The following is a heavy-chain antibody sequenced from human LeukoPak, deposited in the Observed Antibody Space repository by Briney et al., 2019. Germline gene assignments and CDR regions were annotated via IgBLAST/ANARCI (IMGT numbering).Heavy chain of an antibody. V-gene: IGHV3-33*01. CDR3: ARAGYSSGWYDY. CDR2: IWYDGSNK. J-gene: IGHJ4*02. D-gene: IGHD6-19*01. CDR1: GFTFSSYV. Sequence: QPGRSLRLSCAASGFTFSSYVMHWVRQAPGKGLEWVAVIWYDGSNKYYADSVKGRFTISRDNSKNTLYLQMNSLRAEDTAVYYCARAGYSSGWYDYWGQGTLVTVSS.